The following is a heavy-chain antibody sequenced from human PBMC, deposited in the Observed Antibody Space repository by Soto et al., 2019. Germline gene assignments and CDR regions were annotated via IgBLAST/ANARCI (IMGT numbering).Heavy chain of an antibody. V-gene: IGHV3-33*01. CDR3: ARSPSITMVRGALPGFDY. D-gene: IGHD3-10*01. Sequence: QVQLVESGGGVVQPGRSLRLSCAASGFTFSSYGMHWVRQAPGKGLEWVAVIWYDGSNKYYADSMKGRFTISRDNSKNTLYLQMNSLRAEDTAVYYCARSPSITMVRGALPGFDYWGQGTLVTVSS. CDR1: GFTFSSYG. CDR2: IWYDGSNK. J-gene: IGHJ4*02.